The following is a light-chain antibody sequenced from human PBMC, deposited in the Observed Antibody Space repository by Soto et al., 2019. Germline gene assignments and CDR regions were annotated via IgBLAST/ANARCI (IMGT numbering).Light chain of an antibody. CDR3: QQYNNWPPWT. Sequence: EIVMTQSPATLSVSPGERATLSCRASQSVSSNLAWYQQKPGQAPRLLIYGASTRATGIQARFSGSRSGTEFPLTISSLQSEDFAVYYCQQYNNWPPWTFGQGTKVEI. CDR1: QSVSSN. CDR2: GAS. J-gene: IGKJ1*01. V-gene: IGKV3-15*01.